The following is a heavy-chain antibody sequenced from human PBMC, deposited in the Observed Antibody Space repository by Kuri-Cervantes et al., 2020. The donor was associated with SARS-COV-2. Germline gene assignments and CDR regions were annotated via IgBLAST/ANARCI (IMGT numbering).Heavy chain of an antibody. CDR3: AIEARQYCDSSTCYVGPSDDY. J-gene: IGHJ4*02. D-gene: IGHD2-2*01. Sequence: GESLKISCAASGFTFTTYAMTGVRQAPGKGLEWVSDITGSGGATRDGDSVKGRFTISRVNAKNTVYLQMNSLRADNTAVYYCAIEARQYCDSSTCYVGPSDDYWGQGTLVTVSS. V-gene: IGHV3-23*01. CDR1: GFTFTTYA. CDR2: ITGSGGAT.